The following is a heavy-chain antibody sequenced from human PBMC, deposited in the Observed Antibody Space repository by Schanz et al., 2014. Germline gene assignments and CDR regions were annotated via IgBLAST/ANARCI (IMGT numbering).Heavy chain of an antibody. CDR3: ARELCSSTTCYVRYDP. J-gene: IGHJ5*02. V-gene: IGHV1-2*02. CDR1: GYTFIDYS. CDR2: INPNSGDT. D-gene: IGHD2-2*01. Sequence: QVRLVQSGAEVKKPGASVKVSCKASGYTFIDYSLNWVRQAPGQGLEFMGWINPNSGDTEYGQQFEGRVTLTRDTSISTAYMELSSLTSDDTAVYYCARELCSSTTCYVRYDPWGQGTLVTVSS.